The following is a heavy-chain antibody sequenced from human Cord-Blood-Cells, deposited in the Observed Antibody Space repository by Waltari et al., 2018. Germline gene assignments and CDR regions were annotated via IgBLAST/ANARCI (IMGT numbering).Heavy chain of an antibody. J-gene: IGHJ5*02. CDR3: ARVGGSGSYYNWFDP. Sequence: QLQLQESGPGLVKPSETLSLTCTVSGGSISSSSYYWGWIRQPPGKGLEWIGRIYYSGSTYDNPSLKSRVTISVDTSKSQFSLKLSSVTAADTAVYYCARVGGSGSYYNWFDPWGQGTLVTVSS. CDR1: GGSISSSSYY. CDR2: IYYSGST. V-gene: IGHV4-39*01. D-gene: IGHD3-10*01.